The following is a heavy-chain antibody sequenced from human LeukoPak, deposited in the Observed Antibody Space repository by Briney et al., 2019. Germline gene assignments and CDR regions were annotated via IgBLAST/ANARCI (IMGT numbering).Heavy chain of an antibody. D-gene: IGHD4-23*01. CDR3: ARDRTTVAVFDY. Sequence: PGGSLRLSCAASGFTFSTFAMIWVRQPPGKGLEWVSSIFPSGGEIHYADSVRGRFTISRDNSKNTLYLQMNSLRADDTAVYYCARDRTTVAVFDYWGQGTLVTVSS. J-gene: IGHJ4*02. V-gene: IGHV3-23*01. CDR1: GFTFSTFA. CDR2: IFPSGGEI.